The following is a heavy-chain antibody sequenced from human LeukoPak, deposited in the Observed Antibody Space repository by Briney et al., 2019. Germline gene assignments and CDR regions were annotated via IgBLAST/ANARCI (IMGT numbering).Heavy chain of an antibody. J-gene: IGHJ5*01. D-gene: IGHD3-10*01. CDR1: GFTFSSYG. CDR2: IRYDGSNK. CDR3: AKGGGGLVAYNWFDS. Sequence: PGGSLRLSCAASGFTFSSYGMHWVRQAPGKGLEWVAFIRYDGSNKYYADSVKGRFTMSRDNARNSVYLQMSSLRPEDTAFYYCAKGGGGLVAYNWFDSWGQGTLVTVAS. V-gene: IGHV3-30*02.